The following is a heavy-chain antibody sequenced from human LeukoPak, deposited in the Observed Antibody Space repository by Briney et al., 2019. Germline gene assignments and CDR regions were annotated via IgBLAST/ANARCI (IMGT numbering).Heavy chain of an antibody. D-gene: IGHD3-10*01. J-gene: IGHJ5*02. CDR1: GFTFSSYG. V-gene: IGHV3-30*18. Sequence: GGSLRLSCAASGFTFSSYGMHWVRQAPGKGLEWVAVISYDGSNKYYADSVKGRFTISRDNSKNTLNLQMNSLRAEDTAVYYCAKDRDYYGSGWFDPWGQGTLVTVSS. CDR2: ISYDGSNK. CDR3: AKDRDYYGSGWFDP.